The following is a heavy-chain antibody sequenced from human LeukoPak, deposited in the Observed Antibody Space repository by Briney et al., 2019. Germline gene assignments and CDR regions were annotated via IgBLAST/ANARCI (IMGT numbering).Heavy chain of an antibody. CDR3: ATDRERDPSVYYLV. J-gene: IGHJ4*02. CDR1: GFTFSSYW. V-gene: IGHV3-74*01. Sequence: GGSLRLSCAASGFTFSSYWMHWVRQAPGKGLVWVSRINSDGSSTSYADSVKGRFTISRDNSKNTLFLQINSLRAEDSAVYYCATDRERDPSVYYLVGGQGTLITVSS. D-gene: IGHD3-22*01. CDR2: INSDGSST.